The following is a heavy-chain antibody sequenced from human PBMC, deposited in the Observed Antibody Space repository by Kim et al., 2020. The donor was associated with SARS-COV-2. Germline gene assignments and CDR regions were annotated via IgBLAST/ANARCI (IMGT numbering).Heavy chain of an antibody. Sequence: GGSLRLSCAASGFTFSSYWMHWVRQAPGKGLVWVSRINSDGSSTSYADSVKGRFTISRDNAKNTLYLQMNSLRAEDTAVYYCASDREWSERGDYWGQGTLVTVSS. V-gene: IGHV3-74*01. D-gene: IGHD3-3*01. J-gene: IGHJ4*02. CDR2: INSDGSST. CDR1: GFTFSSYW. CDR3: ASDREWSERGDY.